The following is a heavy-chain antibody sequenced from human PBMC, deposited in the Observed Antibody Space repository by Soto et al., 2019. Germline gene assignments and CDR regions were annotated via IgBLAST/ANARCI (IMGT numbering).Heavy chain of an antibody. CDR1: GFTFSSYA. D-gene: IGHD3-10*01. V-gene: IGHV3-23*01. CDR2: ISGSGGST. Sequence: EVQLLESGGGLVQPGGSLRLSCAASGFTFSSYAMSWVRQAPGKGLEWVSAISGSGGSTYYADSVKGRFTISRDNSKNTLYLQMNSLRAEDTAVYYCAKTMLGWFGRHNTFDYWGQGTLVTVSS. CDR3: AKTMLGWFGRHNTFDY. J-gene: IGHJ4*02.